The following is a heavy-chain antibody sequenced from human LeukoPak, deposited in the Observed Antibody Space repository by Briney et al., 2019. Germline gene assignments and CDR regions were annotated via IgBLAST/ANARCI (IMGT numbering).Heavy chain of an antibody. D-gene: IGHD6-13*01. CDR2: INPSGGST. CDR3: ARAVIAADYFDY. J-gene: IGHJ4*02. V-gene: IGHV1-46*01. CDR1: GYTFTSYG. Sequence: ASVKVSCKASGYTFTSYGISWVRQAPGQGLEWMGIINPSGGSTSYAQKFQGRVTMTRDTSTSTVCMELSSLRSEDTAVYYCARAVIAADYFDYWGQGTLVTVSS.